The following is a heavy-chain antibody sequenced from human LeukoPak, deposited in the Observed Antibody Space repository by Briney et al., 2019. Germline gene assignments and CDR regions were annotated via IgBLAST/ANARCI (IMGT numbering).Heavy chain of an antibody. CDR2: IYYSGST. V-gene: IGHV4-38-2*02. D-gene: IGHD3-22*01. CDR1: GYSISSGYY. J-gene: IGHJ4*02. Sequence: SETLSLTCTVSGYSISSGYYWGWIRQPPGKGLEWIGSIYYSGSTYYNPTLKSRVTISVDTSKNQFSLKLSSVTAADTAVYYCASQAARTMIVVVITPSPSFDYWGQGTLVTVSS. CDR3: ASQAARTMIVVVITPSPSFDY.